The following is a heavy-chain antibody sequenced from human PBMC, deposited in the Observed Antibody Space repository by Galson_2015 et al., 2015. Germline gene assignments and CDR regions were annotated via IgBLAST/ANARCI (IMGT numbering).Heavy chain of an antibody. CDR2: IYTSGST. J-gene: IGHJ4*02. D-gene: IGHD4-17*01. V-gene: IGHV4-61*02. Sequence: TLSLTCPVSGGSISSGSYYWSWIRQPAGKGLEWIGRIYTSGSTNYNPSLKSRVTISVDTSKNQFSLKLSSVTAADTAVYYCASENDYGDYFDYWGQGTLVTVSS. CDR1: GGSISSGSYY. CDR3: ASENDYGDYFDY.